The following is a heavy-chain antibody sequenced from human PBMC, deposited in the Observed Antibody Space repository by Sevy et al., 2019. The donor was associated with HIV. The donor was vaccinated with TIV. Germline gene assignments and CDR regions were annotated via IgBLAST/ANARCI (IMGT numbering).Heavy chain of an antibody. CDR2: ISSRSGTI. Sequence: GGSLRLSCAASGFSFSTYWMTWVRQAPGKGLEWVSYISSRSGTIYYADSVKGRFTISRDNAKNTLSLQMNSLRAEDTAVYYCARGGYPRPFDYWGQGTLVTVSS. CDR3: ARGGYPRPFDY. CDR1: GFSFSTYW. D-gene: IGHD1-1*01. V-gene: IGHV3-48*01. J-gene: IGHJ4*02.